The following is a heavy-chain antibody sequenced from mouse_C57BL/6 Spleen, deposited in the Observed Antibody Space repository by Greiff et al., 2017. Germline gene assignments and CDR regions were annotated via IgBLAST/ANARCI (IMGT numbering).Heavy chain of an antibody. CDR2: IYPGSGST. D-gene: IGHD4-1*01. CDR1: GYTFTSYW. CDR3: ARMGRGFAY. J-gene: IGHJ3*01. V-gene: IGHV1-55*01. Sequence: QVHVKQPGAELVKPGASVKMSCKASGYTFTSYWITWVKQRPGQGLEWIGDIYPGSGSTNYNEKFKSKATLTVDTSSSTAYMQLSSLTSEDSAVYYCARMGRGFAYWGQGTLVTVSA.